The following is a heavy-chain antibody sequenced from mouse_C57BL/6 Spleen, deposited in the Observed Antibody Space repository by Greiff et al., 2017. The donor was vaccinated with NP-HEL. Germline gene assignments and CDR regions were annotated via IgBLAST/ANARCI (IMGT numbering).Heavy chain of an antibody. CDR1: GYTFTSYW. V-gene: IGHV1-64*01. J-gene: IGHJ2*01. D-gene: IGHD2-1*01. Sequence: QVQLQQPGAELVKPGASVKLSCKASGYTFTSYWMHWVKQRPGQGLEWIGMIHPNSGNTNYNEKFKSKATLTVDKSSSTAYMQLSSLTSEDSAVYYCAREDYGNYFDYWGQGTTLTVSS. CDR2: IHPNSGNT. CDR3: AREDYGNYFDY.